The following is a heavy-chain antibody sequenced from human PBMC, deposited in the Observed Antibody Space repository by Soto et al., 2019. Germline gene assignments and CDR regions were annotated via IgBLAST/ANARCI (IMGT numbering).Heavy chain of an antibody. D-gene: IGHD1-7*01. J-gene: IGHJ4*02. CDR3: ARLRITGTTSGFDY. CDR1: GGSISSSSYY. V-gene: IGHV4-39*07. CDR2: IYYSGST. Sequence: SETLSLTCTVSGGSISSSSYYWGWIRQPPGKGLEWIGYIYYSGSTNYNPSLKSRVTISVDTSKNQFSLKLSSVTAADTAVYYCARLRITGTTSGFDYWGQGTLVTVSS.